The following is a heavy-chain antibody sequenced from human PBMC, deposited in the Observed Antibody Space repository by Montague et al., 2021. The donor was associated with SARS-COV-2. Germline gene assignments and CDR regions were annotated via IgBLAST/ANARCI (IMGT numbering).Heavy chain of an antibody. J-gene: IGHJ5*02. V-gene: IGHV4-39*01. Sequence: IYYSGSTYYNPSLKSRVTISVDTSKNQFSLKLSSVTAADTAVYYCAGNRRITMIVVFIGFGFDPWGQGTLVTVSS. CDR2: IYYSGST. CDR3: AGNRRITMIVVFIGFGFDP. D-gene: IGHD3-22*01.